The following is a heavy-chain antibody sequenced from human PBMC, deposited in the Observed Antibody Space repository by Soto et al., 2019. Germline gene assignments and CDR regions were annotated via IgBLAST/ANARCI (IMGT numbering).Heavy chain of an antibody. J-gene: IGHJ4*02. V-gene: IGHV4-4*02. Sequence: QVQLQESGPGLVKPSGTLSLTCAVSGGSISSSNWWSWVRQPLGKGLEWIGEIYHSGSTNYNPSLKSRVTISVDKSKNQFSLKLNSVTAADTAVYYCARVRDCTNDVCHPTFDYWCQGTLVTVSS. D-gene: IGHD2-8*01. CDR2: IYHSGST. CDR1: GGSISSSNW. CDR3: ARVRDCTNDVCHPTFDY.